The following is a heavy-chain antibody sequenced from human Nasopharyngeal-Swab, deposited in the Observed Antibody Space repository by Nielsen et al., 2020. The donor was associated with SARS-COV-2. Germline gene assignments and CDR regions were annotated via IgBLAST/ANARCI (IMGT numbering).Heavy chain of an antibody. D-gene: IGHD1-26*01. Sequence: SGKVSCKASGGTFSSYAISWVRQAPGQGLEWMGGIIPIFGTANYAQKFQGRVTITADESTSTAYMELSSLRSEDTAVYYCAVGATGYYHMDVWGKGTTVTVSS. V-gene: IGHV1-69*13. CDR1: GGTFSSYA. J-gene: IGHJ6*03. CDR3: AVGATGYYHMDV. CDR2: IIPIFGTA.